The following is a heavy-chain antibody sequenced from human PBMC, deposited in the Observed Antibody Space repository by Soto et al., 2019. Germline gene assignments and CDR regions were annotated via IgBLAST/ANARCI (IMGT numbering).Heavy chain of an antibody. CDR2: ISGSGGST. J-gene: IGHJ6*02. CDR1: GFTFSSYA. Sequence: TGGSLRLSCAASGFTFSSYAMSWVRQAPGKGLEWVSAISGSGGSTYYADSVKGRFTISRDNSKNTLYLQMNSLRAEDTAVYYCANGRVVAATSHYYYGMDVWGQGTTVTVSS. CDR3: ANGRVVAATSHYYYGMDV. V-gene: IGHV3-23*01. D-gene: IGHD2-15*01.